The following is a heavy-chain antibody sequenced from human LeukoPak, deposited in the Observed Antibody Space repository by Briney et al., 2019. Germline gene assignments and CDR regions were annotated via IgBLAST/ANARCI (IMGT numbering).Heavy chain of an antibody. CDR3: VCYDNAAEYFHY. CDR1: GFTFSSYA. Sequence: GGTLRLSCAASGFTFSSYAMSWVRQAPGKGLEWVSSITTSGGSTSYADSVRGRFTISRDNSKNTLYLQMNSLRAEDTALYYCVCYDNAAEYFHYWGQGTLVTVSS. V-gene: IGHV3-23*01. CDR2: ITTSGGST. J-gene: IGHJ1*01. D-gene: IGHD3-22*01.